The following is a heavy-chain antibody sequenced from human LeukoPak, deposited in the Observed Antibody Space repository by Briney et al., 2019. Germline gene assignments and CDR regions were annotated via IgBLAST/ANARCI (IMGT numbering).Heavy chain of an antibody. CDR2: INPKSGGT. CDR1: GYTFTDYY. J-gene: IGHJ6*02. Sequence: GASVKVSCKASGYTFTDYYMHWVRQAPGQGLEWMGWINPKSGGTYYPQKFQGWLTMTRDTSITTTYMELSRLRSDDTAVYYCARERIQLFFDAGPYHYGMDVWRQGPTVPVSS. V-gene: IGHV1-2*04. D-gene: IGHD5-18*01. CDR3: ARERIQLFFDAGPYHYGMDV.